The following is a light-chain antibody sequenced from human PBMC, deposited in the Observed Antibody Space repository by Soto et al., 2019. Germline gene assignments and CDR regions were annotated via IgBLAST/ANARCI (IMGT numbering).Light chain of an antibody. Sequence: DIVLTQSPGTLSLPPGERATLSCRASQSVYSNYLAWYQQKPGQAPRLLIHSASSRATGIPDRFSGSGSETEFSLTISRLEPEDFAVYYCQQYGSSPLTFGQGTKVEIK. CDR3: QQYGSSPLT. V-gene: IGKV3-20*01. CDR1: QSVYSNY. J-gene: IGKJ1*01. CDR2: SAS.